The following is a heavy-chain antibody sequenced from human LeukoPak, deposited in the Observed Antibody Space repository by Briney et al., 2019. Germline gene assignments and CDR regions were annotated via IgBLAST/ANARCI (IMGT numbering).Heavy chain of an antibody. Sequence: GGSLRLSCAASGFSFSTYWMSWVRQTPEKGLEFVANINQDDSVRNYMDSLKGRCTISRDNAKKSVYLKISSLRADDTAVYYCARDPGSSSFDLWGQGALVTVSS. J-gene: IGHJ4*02. D-gene: IGHD6-13*01. V-gene: IGHV3-7*01. CDR2: INQDDSVR. CDR1: GFSFSTYW. CDR3: ARDPGSSSFDL.